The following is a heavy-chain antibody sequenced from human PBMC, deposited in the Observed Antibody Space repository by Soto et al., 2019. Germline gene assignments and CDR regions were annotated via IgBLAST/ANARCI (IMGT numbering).Heavy chain of an antibody. CDR1: CGSISSGNYY. CDR3: ATMGTPATGLYYFDY. Sequence: SETLSLTCTVSCGSISSGNYYWSWIRQPPGKGLEWIGFISYSGSAYYNPSLKSRVTISVDTSKNQFSLNLSFVTAADTAVYYCATMGTPATGLYYFDYWGQGTLVTVSS. D-gene: IGHD2-15*01. V-gene: IGHV4-30-4*01. CDR2: ISYSGSA. J-gene: IGHJ4*02.